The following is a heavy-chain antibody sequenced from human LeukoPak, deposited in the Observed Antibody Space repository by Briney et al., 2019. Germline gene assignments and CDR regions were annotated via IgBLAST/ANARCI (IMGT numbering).Heavy chain of an antibody. J-gene: IGHJ4*02. CDR1: GFTFDDFT. CDR3: VKDQRAVSGTLVLDS. D-gene: IGHD6-19*01. Sequence: GGSLRLSCAASGFTFDDFTLDWVRQLPGKGLEWVSLINWDGTATSYADSVKGRFTISRDNGQGSLYLQMNSLRNEDTAFYYCVKDQRAVSGTLVLDSWGQGTLVTVSS. CDR2: INWDGTAT. V-gene: IGHV3-43*01.